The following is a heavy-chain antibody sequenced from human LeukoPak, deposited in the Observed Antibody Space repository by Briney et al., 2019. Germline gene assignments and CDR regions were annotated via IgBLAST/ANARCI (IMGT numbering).Heavy chain of an antibody. CDR3: ARESSRRALDY. CDR2: ISYDGSNK. J-gene: IGHJ4*02. V-gene: IGHV3-30*04. Sequence: GGSLRLSCAASGFTFNSYAMHWVRQAPGKGLEWVAVISYDGSNKYYADSVKGRFTISRDNSKNTLYLQMNSLRAEDTAVYYCARESSRRALDYWGQGTLVTVSS. CDR1: GFTFNSYA.